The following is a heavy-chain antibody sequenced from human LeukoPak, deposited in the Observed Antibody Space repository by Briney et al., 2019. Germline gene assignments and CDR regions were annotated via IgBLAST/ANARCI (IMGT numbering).Heavy chain of an antibody. D-gene: IGHD5-24*01. J-gene: IGHJ3*02. CDR1: GGSFSGYY. V-gene: IGHV4-34*01. Sequence: SETLSLTCAVYGGSFSGYYWSWIRQPPGKGLEWIGEINHSGSTNYNPSLKSRVTISVDTSKNQFSLKLSSVTAADTAVYYCARAIRDGYNYDAFDIWGQGTMVTVSS. CDR3: ARAIRDGYNYDAFDI. CDR2: INHSGST.